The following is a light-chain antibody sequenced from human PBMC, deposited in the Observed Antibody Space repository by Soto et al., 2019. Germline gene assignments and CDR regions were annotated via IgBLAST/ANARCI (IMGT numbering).Light chain of an antibody. V-gene: IGKV1-5*01. CDR3: QQYSDSPWT. J-gene: IGKJ1*01. CDR2: DAS. CDR1: QSISNW. Sequence: DIQMTQSPSTLSASVGDTVTITCRASQSISNWLAWYQQKPGRAPNLLIYDASTFQSGVPSRFSGRGSGTRFTLTISSLQPDDCATYYCQQYSDSPWTFGQGTKVDIK.